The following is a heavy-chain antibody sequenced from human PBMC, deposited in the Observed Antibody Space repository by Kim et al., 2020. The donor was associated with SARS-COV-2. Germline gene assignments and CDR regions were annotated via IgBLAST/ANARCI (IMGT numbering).Heavy chain of an antibody. D-gene: IGHD1-26*01. CDR2: IYYSGST. CDR1: GGSISSGDYY. CDR3: ARDSWGSYGHLDY. Sequence: SETLSLTCTVSGGSISSGDYYWSWIRQPPGKGLEWIGYIYYSGSTYYNPSLKSRVTISVDTSKNQFSLKLSSVTAADTAVYYCARDSWGSYGHLDYWGQGTLVTVSS. V-gene: IGHV4-30-4*01. J-gene: IGHJ4*02.